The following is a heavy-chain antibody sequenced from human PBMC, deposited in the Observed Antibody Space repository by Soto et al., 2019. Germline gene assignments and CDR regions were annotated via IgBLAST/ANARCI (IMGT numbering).Heavy chain of an antibody. J-gene: IGHJ6*02. CDR3: ARQQWLPPGYYYGMDV. Sequence: EVQLVESGGGLVQPGGSLRLSCAASGFTFSSYSMNWVRQAPGKGLEWVSYISSSSSTIYYADSVKGRFTISRDNAKNSLYLQMNSLRDEDTAVYYCARQQWLPPGYYYGMDVWGQGTTVTVSS. CDR2: ISSSSSTI. CDR1: GFTFSSYS. D-gene: IGHD6-19*01. V-gene: IGHV3-48*02.